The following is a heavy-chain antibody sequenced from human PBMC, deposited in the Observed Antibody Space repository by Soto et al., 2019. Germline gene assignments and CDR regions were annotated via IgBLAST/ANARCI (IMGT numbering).Heavy chain of an antibody. CDR1: GFTFNRYP. Sequence: QVRLVESGGGVVQPGRSLRLSCAASGFTFNRYPMHWVRQAPGKGLEWVTVISNDGGDKHYADSVKGRFTISRDNSKNTLSLQMNSLRAEDTAVYYCARDLDIAAAAYYFDYWGQGTLVTVSS. J-gene: IGHJ4*02. V-gene: IGHV3-30-3*01. CDR3: ARDLDIAAAAYYFDY. CDR2: ISNDGGDK. D-gene: IGHD6-13*01.